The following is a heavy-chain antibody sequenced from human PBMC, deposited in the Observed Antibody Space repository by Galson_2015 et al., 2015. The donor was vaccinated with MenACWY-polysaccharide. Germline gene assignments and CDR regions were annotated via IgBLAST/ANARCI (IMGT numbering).Heavy chain of an antibody. CDR3: ARGIPPDGIAVAKVLNDS. Sequence: SVKVSCKASGYTFTSYDINWVRQATGQGLEWMGWMNPNSGNTGYPQKFQGRVTMTRNTSISTAYMELSSLRSEDTAVYYCARGIPPDGIAVAKVLNDSWGQGTLLTISS. CDR1: GYTFTSYD. V-gene: IGHV1-8*01. CDR2: MNPNSGNT. D-gene: IGHD6-19*01. J-gene: IGHJ4*02.